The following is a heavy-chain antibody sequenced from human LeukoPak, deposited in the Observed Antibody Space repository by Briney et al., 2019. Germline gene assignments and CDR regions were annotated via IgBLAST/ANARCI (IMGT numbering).Heavy chain of an antibody. CDR1: GYTFTSYG. J-gene: IGHJ5*02. CDR2: ISAYNGNT. V-gene: IGHV1-18*01. D-gene: IGHD1-26*01. Sequence: ASVKVSCKASGYTFTSYGISWVRQAPGQGLEWMGWISAYNGNTNYAQKLQGRVTMTTDTSTSTAYMELRSLRSDDTAVYYCARDLQKMVGATWFDPWGQGTLVTVSS. CDR3: ARDLQKMVGATWFDP.